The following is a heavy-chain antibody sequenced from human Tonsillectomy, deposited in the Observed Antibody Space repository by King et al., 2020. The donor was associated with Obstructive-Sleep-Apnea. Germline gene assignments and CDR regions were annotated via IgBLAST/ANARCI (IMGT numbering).Heavy chain of an antibody. J-gene: IGHJ6*02. D-gene: IGHD4-17*01. V-gene: IGHV4-30-4*01. CDR1: GGSISSGDYY. Sequence: QLQESGPGLVKPSQTLSLTCTVSGGSISSGDYYWSWIRQPPGKGLEWIGYIYYSGSTYYNPSLKSRVTISVDTSKNQFSLKLSSVTAADTAVYYCARDCSFDYGDYQSGPGMDVWGQGTTVTVSS. CDR3: ARDCSFDYGDYQSGPGMDV. CDR2: IYYSGST.